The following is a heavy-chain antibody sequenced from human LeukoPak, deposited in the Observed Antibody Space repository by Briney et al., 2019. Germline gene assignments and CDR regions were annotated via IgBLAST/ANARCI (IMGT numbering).Heavy chain of an antibody. CDR2: IDSNSGGT. J-gene: IGHJ4*02. D-gene: IGHD4-17*01. Sequence: ASVKVSCKASGYTFSGYYMHWVRRAPGQGFEWMGRIDSNSGGTNYAQNFQGRVTMTRDTSISTVYMELLSLRSDDTAVYYCAREMNYDDYRTSDYWGQGTLVTVSS. V-gene: IGHV1-2*02. CDR1: GYTFSGYY. CDR3: AREMNYDDYRTSDY.